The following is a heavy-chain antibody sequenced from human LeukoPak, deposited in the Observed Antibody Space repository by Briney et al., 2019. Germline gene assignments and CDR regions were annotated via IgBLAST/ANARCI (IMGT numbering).Heavy chain of an antibody. CDR3: ARGGSAMALGY. Sequence: SETLSLTCTVSGGSISSYYWSWIRQPPGKGLEWIGYIYYSGSTNYNPSLKSRVTISVDTSKNQFSLKLSSVTAADTAVYYCARGGSAMALGYWGQGTLVTVSS. CDR1: GGSISSYY. V-gene: IGHV4-59*01. J-gene: IGHJ4*02. CDR2: IYYSGST. D-gene: IGHD5-18*01.